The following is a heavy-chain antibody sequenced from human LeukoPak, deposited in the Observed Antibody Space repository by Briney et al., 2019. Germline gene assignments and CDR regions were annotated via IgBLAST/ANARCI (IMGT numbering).Heavy chain of an antibody. V-gene: IGHV4-59*01. CDR1: GGSISSYY. D-gene: IGHD2-15*01. Sequence: SETLSLTCTVSGGSISSYYWSWIRQPPGRGLEWIGYIYYSGSTNYNPSLKSRVTISVDTSKNQFSLKLSSVTAADTAVYYCARGYCSGGSCYPYYFDYWGQGTLVTVSS. CDR2: IYYSGST. J-gene: IGHJ4*02. CDR3: ARGYCSGGSCYPYYFDY.